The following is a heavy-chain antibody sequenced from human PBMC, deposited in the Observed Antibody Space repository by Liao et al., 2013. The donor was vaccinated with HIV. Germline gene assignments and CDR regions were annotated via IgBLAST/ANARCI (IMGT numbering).Heavy chain of an antibody. D-gene: IGHD7-27*01. Sequence: QVQLQESGPGLVKPSQTLSLTCTVSGGSISSGSYYWSWIRQPAGKGPEWIGRIYTSGSTNYNPSLKSRVTISVDTSKNQFSLKLSSVTAADTAVYYCASDPGPYYMDVWGKGTTVTVSS. J-gene: IGHJ6*03. V-gene: IGHV4-61*02. CDR2: IYTSGST. CDR1: GGSISSGSYY. CDR3: ASDPGPYYMDV.